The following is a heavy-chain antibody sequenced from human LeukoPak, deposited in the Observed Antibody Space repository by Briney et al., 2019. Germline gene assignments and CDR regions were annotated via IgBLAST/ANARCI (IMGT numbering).Heavy chain of an antibody. D-gene: IGHD6-25*01. CDR3: ARDGSGFYLYNYMDV. CDR1: GFTFTDYS. J-gene: IGHJ6*03. V-gene: IGHV3-21*06. Sequence: PGGSLRLSCAPSGFTFTDYSMNWVRQAPGKGLEWVASISTVSTYTFYADSVKGRFSISRDNVRNLLYLQMSSLGAEDTAVYYCARDGSGFYLYNYMDVWGEGTTVTVSS. CDR2: ISTVSTYT.